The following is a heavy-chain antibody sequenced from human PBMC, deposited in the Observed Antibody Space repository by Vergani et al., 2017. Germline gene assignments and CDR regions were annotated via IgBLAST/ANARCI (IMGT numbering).Heavy chain of an antibody. V-gene: IGHV3-23*01. CDR1: GFTFSTYA. J-gene: IGHJ4*02. D-gene: IGHD3-10*01. CDR2: LTGGGGST. Sequence: EVQLLESGGSLKQPGGSVRLSCAASGFTFSTYAMHWVRQAPGKGLEWVSALTGGGGSTYYADSFKGRFIISRDNSKNTLYLQMNSLRAEDTAVYYCAKGEDYYGSGSPVWGQGTLVTVSS. CDR3: AKGEDYYGSGSPV.